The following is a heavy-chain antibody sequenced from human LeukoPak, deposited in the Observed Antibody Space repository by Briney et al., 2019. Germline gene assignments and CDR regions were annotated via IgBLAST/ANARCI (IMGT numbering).Heavy chain of an antibody. CDR3: ATLCGGDCYTDFDY. D-gene: IGHD2-21*02. CDR2: ISGSGGST. Sequence: GGSLRLSCAASGFTFSSYAMSWVRQAPGKGLEWVSAISGSGGSTYYADSVKGRFTISRDNSKNTLYLQMNSLRAEDTAVYYCATLCGGDCYTDFDYWGQGTLVTVSS. CDR1: GFTFSSYA. J-gene: IGHJ4*02. V-gene: IGHV3-23*01.